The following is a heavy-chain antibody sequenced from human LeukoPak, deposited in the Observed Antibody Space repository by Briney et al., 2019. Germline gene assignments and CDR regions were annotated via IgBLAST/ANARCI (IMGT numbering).Heavy chain of an antibody. CDR3: NTWYNSHLGSNVVDV. J-gene: IGHJ6*04. CDR1: GFTFSSYA. CDR2: ISGSGGST. V-gene: IGHV3-23*01. Sequence: TGGSLRLSCAASGFTFSSYAMSWVRQAPGKGLEWVSAISGSGGSTYYADSVKGRFTISRDNSKNTLYLQMNSLKIEDTAVYYCNTWYNSHLGSNVVDVWGKGTTVTISS. D-gene: IGHD1-1*01.